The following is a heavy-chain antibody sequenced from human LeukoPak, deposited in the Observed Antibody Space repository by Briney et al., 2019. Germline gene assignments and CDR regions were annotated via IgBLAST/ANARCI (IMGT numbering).Heavy chain of an antibody. CDR3: AKRGYSSSWSS. V-gene: IGHV4-59*01. CDR2: ISDSGST. J-gene: IGHJ5*02. D-gene: IGHD6-13*01. CDR1: GVSIRSYY. Sequence: KPSETLSLTCSVSGVSIRSYYWSWIQQFPGKGLEWIGYISDSGSTNYNPSLKSRVSISRDTSKNQFSLRLTSVTAADTAVYFCAKRGYSSSWSSWGQGTLVTVSS.